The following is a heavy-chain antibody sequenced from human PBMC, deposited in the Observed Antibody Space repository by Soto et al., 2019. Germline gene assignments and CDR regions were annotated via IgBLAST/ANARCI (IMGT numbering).Heavy chain of an antibody. D-gene: IGHD3-22*01. Sequence: SVKVSCNASGGTFRGYAISWVRQAPGQGLEWMGGIIPLFGTANYAQKLQGRVTITADESTSTAYMELSSLRSEDTAVYYCARGGKYYYDSSGYSPFDYWGQGTLVTVSS. V-gene: IGHV1-69*13. CDR3: ARGGKYYYDSSGYSPFDY. CDR1: GGTFRGYA. CDR2: IIPLFGTA. J-gene: IGHJ4*02.